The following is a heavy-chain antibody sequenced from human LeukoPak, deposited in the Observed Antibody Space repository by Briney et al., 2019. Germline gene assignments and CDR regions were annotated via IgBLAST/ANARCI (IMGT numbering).Heavy chain of an antibody. CDR3: ARGHSNSFYYYYGMDV. J-gene: IGHJ6*02. CDR2: INPSGGST. D-gene: IGHD4-11*01. Sequence: ASVKVSCKASGYTFTSYYKHWVRQAPGQGLEWMGIINPSGGSTSYAQKFQGRVTMTRDTSTSTVYMELSSLRSEDTAVYYCARGHSNSFYYYYGMDVWGQGTTVTVSS. V-gene: IGHV1-46*01. CDR1: GYTFTSYY.